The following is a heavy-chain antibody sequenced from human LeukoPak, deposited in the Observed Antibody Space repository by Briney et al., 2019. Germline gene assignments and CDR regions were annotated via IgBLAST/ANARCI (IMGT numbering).Heavy chain of an antibody. J-gene: IGHJ4*02. V-gene: IGHV3-7*01. D-gene: IGHD3-10*01. Sequence: GGSLRLSCAASGFTFSSYGMHWVRQAPGKGLEWVANIKQDGSEKYYVDSVKGRFTISRDNAKNPLYLQMNSLRAEDTAVYYCARSRVFRGVSYYFDYWGQGTLVTVSS. CDR1: GFTFSSYG. CDR2: IKQDGSEK. CDR3: ARSRVFRGVSYYFDY.